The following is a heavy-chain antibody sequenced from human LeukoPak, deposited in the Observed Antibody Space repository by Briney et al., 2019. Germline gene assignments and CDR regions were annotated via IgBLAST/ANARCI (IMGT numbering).Heavy chain of an antibody. CDR2: ISAYNGNT. D-gene: IGHD5-12*01. CDR3: ARDREWLRLGDLHWFDP. J-gene: IGHJ5*02. CDR1: GGTFSSYA. V-gene: IGHV1-18*01. Sequence: ASVKVSCKASGGTFSSYAISWVRQAPGQGLEWMGWISAYNGNTNYAQKFQGRVTMTTDTSTSTAYMELRSLRSDDTAVYYCARDREWLRLGDLHWFDPWGQGTLVTVSS.